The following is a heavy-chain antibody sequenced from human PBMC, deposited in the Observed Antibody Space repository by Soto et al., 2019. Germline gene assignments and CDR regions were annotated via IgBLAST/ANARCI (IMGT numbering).Heavy chain of an antibody. CDR2: FDPEGGEA. D-gene: IGHD2-2*01. CDR3: AKDPKLVVVVPDAVDY. V-gene: IGHV1-24*01. Sequence: SVKVSCKISGHTLTEFSIHWVRQAPGKGLEWMGGFDPEGGEAIYAQKWHGRVTVTEDTVTDTAYMELSGLKSDDTAVYYCAKDPKLVVVVPDAVDYWGQGGLVTVSS. J-gene: IGHJ4*02. CDR1: GHTLTEFS.